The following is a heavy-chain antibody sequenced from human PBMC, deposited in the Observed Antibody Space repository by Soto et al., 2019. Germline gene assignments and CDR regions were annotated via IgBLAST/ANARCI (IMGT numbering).Heavy chain of an antibody. CDR3: ARDRVAAAGTYYFDY. J-gene: IGHJ4*02. Sequence: PSETLSLTCAVSGGSISSSNWWSWVRQPPGKGLEWIGEIYHSGSTNYNPSLKSRVTILVDKSKNQFSLKLSSVTAADTAVYYCARDRVAAAGTYYFDYWGQGTLVTVSS. V-gene: IGHV4-4*02. CDR1: GGSISSSNW. CDR2: IYHSGST. D-gene: IGHD6-13*01.